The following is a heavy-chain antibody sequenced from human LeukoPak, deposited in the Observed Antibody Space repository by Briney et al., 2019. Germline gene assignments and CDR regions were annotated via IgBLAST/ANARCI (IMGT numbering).Heavy chain of an antibody. CDR2: ISGSGGST. V-gene: IGHV3-23*01. D-gene: IGHD3-22*01. CDR3: AKVYYDSSGYYHFDY. CDR1: GFTFSSYA. Sequence: GGSLRLSCAASGFTFSSYAMSWVRQAPGKGPEWVSAISGSGGSTYYADSVKGRFTISRDNSKNTLYLQMNSLRAEDTAVYYCAKVYYDSSGYYHFDYWGQGTLVTVSS. J-gene: IGHJ4*02.